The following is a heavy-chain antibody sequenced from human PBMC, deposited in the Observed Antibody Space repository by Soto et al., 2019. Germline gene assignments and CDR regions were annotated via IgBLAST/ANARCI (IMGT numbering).Heavy chain of an antibody. CDR1: GFAFNRNT. V-gene: IGHV3-30-3*01. D-gene: IGHD2-2*02. CDR3: ARDTDWDIVVVPVAIMDY. CDR2: ISYDGSNK. Sequence: GGSLRLSCAASGFAFNRNTMHWVRQAPGKGLEWVAVISYDGSNKYYADSVKGRFTISRDNSKNTLYLQMNSLRAGDTAVYYCARDTDWDIVVVPVAIMDYWGQGTLVTVSS. J-gene: IGHJ4*02.